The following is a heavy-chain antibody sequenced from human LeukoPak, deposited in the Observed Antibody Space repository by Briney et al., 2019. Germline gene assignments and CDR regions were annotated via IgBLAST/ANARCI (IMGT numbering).Heavy chain of an antibody. Sequence: ASVKVSCKASGYSFTTYVMNWVRQAPGQGLEWMGWINTNTGIPTYAQGFTGRFVFSMDTSVSTAYLQISSLKAEDTAVYYCARMKCSGGSCYSNYWGQGTLVTVSS. V-gene: IGHV7-4-1*02. CDR1: GYSFTTYV. CDR2: INTNTGIP. J-gene: IGHJ4*02. D-gene: IGHD2-15*01. CDR3: ARMKCSGGSCYSNY.